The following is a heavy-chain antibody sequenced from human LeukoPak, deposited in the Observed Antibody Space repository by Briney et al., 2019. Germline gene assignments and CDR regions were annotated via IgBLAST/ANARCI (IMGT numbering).Heavy chain of an antibody. Sequence: GGSLRLSCAASGFTFSSYGMHWVRQAPGKGLEWVAVIWYDGSNKYYADSVKGRFTISRDNSKNTLYLQMNSLRAEDTAVYYCARDAGGLLDINAFDIWGQGTMVTVSS. CDR3: ARDAGGLLDINAFDI. D-gene: IGHD3-9*01. CDR2: IWYDGSNK. CDR1: GFTFSSYG. J-gene: IGHJ3*02. V-gene: IGHV3-33*08.